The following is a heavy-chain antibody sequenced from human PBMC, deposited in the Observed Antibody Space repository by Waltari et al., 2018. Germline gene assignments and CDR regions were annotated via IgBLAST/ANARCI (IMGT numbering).Heavy chain of an antibody. D-gene: IGHD3-22*01. CDR1: GGSISGSNW. J-gene: IGHJ4*02. Sequence: QVQLQESGPGLVKPSGTLSLTCAVSGGSISGSNWWSWVRQPPGKGLEWIGEIYHSGSTNYNPSLKSRVTISVDKSKNQFSLKLSSVTAADTAVYYCATDRLHYYDSSGYYYAPFDYWGQGTLVTVSS. CDR3: ATDRLHYYDSSGYYYAPFDY. V-gene: IGHV4-4*02. CDR2: IYHSGST.